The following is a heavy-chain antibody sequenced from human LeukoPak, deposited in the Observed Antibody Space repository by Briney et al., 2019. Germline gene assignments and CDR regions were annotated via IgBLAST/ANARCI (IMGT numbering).Heavy chain of an antibody. Sequence: GGSLRLSCAASGFTFSNNGMSWVRQAPEKWLQWVLAISGSGGSIYYTDSVEGRFTISRDNSKNTLYLQMNSLRAEDTAVYYCAKAATLGGYVRNPFDYWGQGTLVTVSS. J-gene: IGHJ4*02. D-gene: IGHD5-12*01. CDR1: GFTFSNNG. CDR3: AKAATLGGYVRNPFDY. V-gene: IGHV3-23*01. CDR2: ISGSGGSI.